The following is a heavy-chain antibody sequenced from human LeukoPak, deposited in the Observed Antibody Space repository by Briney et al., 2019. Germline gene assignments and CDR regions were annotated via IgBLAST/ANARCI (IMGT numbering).Heavy chain of an antibody. CDR1: GFTFRSYG. CDR2: ISSGSTCI. J-gene: IGHJ4*02. V-gene: IGHV3-21*01. D-gene: IGHD3-22*01. CDR3: ARGGSSGPYYFDY. Sequence: GGSLRLSCAASGFTFRSYGLSWVRHPPGKGLEWVSSISSGSTCISYADSLKGRFTISRDNAKNSLYLQMNSLRAEDTAVYYCARGGSSGPYYFDYGGQGTLVTVSS.